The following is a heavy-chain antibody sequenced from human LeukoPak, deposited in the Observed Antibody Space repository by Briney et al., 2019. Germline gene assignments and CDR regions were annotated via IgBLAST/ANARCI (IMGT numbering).Heavy chain of an antibody. J-gene: IGHJ6*03. Sequence: PSETLSLTCTVYGGSFSGYYLNWIRQPPGKGLEWIGEITHSGSTNYHPSLTSRVTMSVDTSTNQFSLRVSSVTAADTAVYYCARGDRYYYYMDVWGKGTTVTVSS. V-gene: IGHV4-34*01. CDR1: GGSFSGYY. CDR2: ITHSGST. CDR3: ARGDRYYYYMDV.